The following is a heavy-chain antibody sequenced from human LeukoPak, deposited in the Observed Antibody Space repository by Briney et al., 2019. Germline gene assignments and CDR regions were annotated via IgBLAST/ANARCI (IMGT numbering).Heavy chain of an antibody. CDR2: IDQYGGQK. Sequence: GGSLRLSCAASGFTFSVYWMTWVRQAPGKGLEWVATIDQYGGQKNYVESVKGRFTISRDNAENSLFLQMNSLGADDTAVYYCATEVWFRADSWGQGTLVTVSS. D-gene: IGHD3-10*01. CDR3: ATEVWFRADS. J-gene: IGHJ4*02. V-gene: IGHV3-7*05. CDR1: GFTFSVYW.